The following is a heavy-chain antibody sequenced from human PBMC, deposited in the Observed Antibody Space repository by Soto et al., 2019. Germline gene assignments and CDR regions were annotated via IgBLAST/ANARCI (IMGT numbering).Heavy chain of an antibody. CDR3: ARVSSITARPHFDY. Sequence: GPSVKVSCKASGYTFTSYGISWVRQAPGQGLEWMGWISAYNGNTNYAQKLQGRVTMTTDTSTSTAYMELRSLRSDDTAVYYCARVSSITARPHFDYWGQGTLVTVSS. D-gene: IGHD6-6*01. J-gene: IGHJ4*02. V-gene: IGHV1-18*01. CDR2: ISAYNGNT. CDR1: GYTFTSYG.